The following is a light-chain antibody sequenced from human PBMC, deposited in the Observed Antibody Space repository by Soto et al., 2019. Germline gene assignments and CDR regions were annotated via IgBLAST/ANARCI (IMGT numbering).Light chain of an antibody. CDR1: QSISSW. CDR3: QQYNSYPCT. V-gene: IGKV1-5*03. J-gene: IGKJ1*01. Sequence: DIQMTQSPSTLSASVGDRVTITCRASQSISSWLAWYQQKPGKAPKLLIYKASSLESGLPSRFSGSGSGTEFTLTISSLQPDDFATYYCQQYNSYPCTFGQGTKVEIK. CDR2: KAS.